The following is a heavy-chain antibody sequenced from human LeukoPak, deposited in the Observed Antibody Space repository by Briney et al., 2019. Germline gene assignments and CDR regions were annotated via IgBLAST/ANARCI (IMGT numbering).Heavy chain of an antibody. Sequence: GGSLRLSCAASGFTFSSYAMSWVRQAPGKGLEWVSAISGSGGSTYYADSVKGRFTISRDNAKNSLYLQMNSLRAEDTAVYYCARAASSGWYQSWFDPWGQGTLVTVSS. J-gene: IGHJ5*02. V-gene: IGHV3-23*01. D-gene: IGHD6-19*01. CDR2: ISGSGGST. CDR3: ARAASSGWYQSWFDP. CDR1: GFTFSSYA.